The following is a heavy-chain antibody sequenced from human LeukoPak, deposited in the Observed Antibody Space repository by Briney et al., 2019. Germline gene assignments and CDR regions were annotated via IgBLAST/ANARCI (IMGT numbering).Heavy chain of an antibody. V-gene: IGHV3-30*04. Sequence: GRSLRLSCAASGFTFSSYAMHWVRQAPGKGLEWVAVISYDGSNKYYADSVKGRFTISRDNSKNTLYLQMNSLRAEDTAVYYCARDSADRCSSTSCYSAFDIWGQGTMVTVSS. CDR2: ISYDGSNK. D-gene: IGHD2-2*01. CDR1: GFTFSSYA. CDR3: ARDSADRCSSTSCYSAFDI. J-gene: IGHJ3*02.